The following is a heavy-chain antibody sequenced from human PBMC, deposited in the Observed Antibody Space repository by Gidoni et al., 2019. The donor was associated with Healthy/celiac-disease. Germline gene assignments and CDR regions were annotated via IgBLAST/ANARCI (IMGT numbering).Heavy chain of an antibody. CDR1: GFTFSSYA. CDR2: ISGSGGST. CDR3: AKDERYYDSSGYVGTLLVFGGAFDI. V-gene: IGHV3-23*04. J-gene: IGHJ3*02. Sequence: EVQLVESGGGLVQPGGSLRLSCAASGFTFSSYAMSWVRPAPGKGLEWVSAISGSGGSTYYADSVKGRFTISRDNSKNTLYLQMNSLRAEDTAVYYCAKDERYYDSSGYVGTLLVFGGAFDIWGQGTMVTVSS. D-gene: IGHD3-22*01.